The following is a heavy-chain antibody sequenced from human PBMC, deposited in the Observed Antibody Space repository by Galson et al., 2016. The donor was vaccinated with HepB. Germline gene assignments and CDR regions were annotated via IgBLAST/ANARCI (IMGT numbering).Heavy chain of an antibody. CDR3: AREQTTVTTSFGVGV. CDR1: RFILSDYA. Sequence: SLRLSCAASRFILSDYAMFWVRQAPGKGLEWLAFISYDGKTFHYADSVKGRFTISRDNSNNTLFLEMTSLTIEDTAVYYCAREQTTVTTSFGVGVWGQGTTVTVSS. V-gene: IGHV3-30*04. CDR2: ISYDGKTF. D-gene: IGHD4-11*01. J-gene: IGHJ6*02.